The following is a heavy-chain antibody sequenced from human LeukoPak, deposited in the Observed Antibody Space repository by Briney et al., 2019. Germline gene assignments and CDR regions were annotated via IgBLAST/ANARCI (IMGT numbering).Heavy chain of an antibody. V-gene: IGHV3-21*01. D-gene: IGHD1-26*01. J-gene: IGHJ3*02. Sequence: GGSLRLSCAASGFTFSSYSMNWVRQAPGKGLEWVSSIISISSYIYYADSVKGRFTISRDNAKNSLYLQMNSLRAEDTSVYYCARDLSWELPTYDAFDIWGQGKMVTVSS. CDR2: IISISSYI. CDR1: GFTFSSYS. CDR3: ARDLSWELPTYDAFDI.